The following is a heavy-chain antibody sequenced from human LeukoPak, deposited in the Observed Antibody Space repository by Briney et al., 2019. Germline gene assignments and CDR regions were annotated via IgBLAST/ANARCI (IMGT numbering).Heavy chain of an antibody. CDR1: GFTFSSYW. V-gene: IGHV3-7*01. J-gene: IGHJ5*02. CDR3: AREIPAATVLFDR. Sequence: GGSLRLSCAASGFTFSSYWMSWVRQAPGKGLEWLANIKEDGNGKNYVDSVKGRFTISRDNAKNSLYLQVNSLTAEDTAVYYCAREIPAATVLFDRWGQGTLVTVSS. D-gene: IGHD6-25*01. CDR2: IKEDGNGK.